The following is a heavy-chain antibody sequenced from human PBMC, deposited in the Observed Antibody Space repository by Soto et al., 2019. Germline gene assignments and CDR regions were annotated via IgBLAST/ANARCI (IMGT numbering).Heavy chain of an antibody. J-gene: IGHJ4*02. D-gene: IGHD3-10*01. V-gene: IGHV3-30*18. CDR2: ISYDGSNK. CDR1: GFTFNTYG. CDR3: AKEYYYGSGSYSTTDY. Sequence: GGSLRLSCAASGFTFNTYGMHWVRQAPGKGLEWVAIISYDGSNKYYADSVKGRFTTSRDNSKNTLYLQMNSLRAEDTAVYYCAKEYYYGSGSYSTTDYWGQGTLVTVSS.